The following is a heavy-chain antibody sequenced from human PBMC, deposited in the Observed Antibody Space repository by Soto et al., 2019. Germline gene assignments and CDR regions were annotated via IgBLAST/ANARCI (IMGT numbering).Heavy chain of an antibody. V-gene: IGHV3-48*01. CDR1: GFIFSSYS. Sequence: GGSLRLSCAASGFIFSSYSMNWVRQAPGKGLEWVSYISSSSSNIYYADSVKGRFTISRDNAKNSLYLQMNSLRAEDTAVYYCAREPPRGYDYYYYYMDVWGKGTTVTVS. J-gene: IGHJ6*03. D-gene: IGHD5-12*01. CDR3: AREPPRGYDYYYYYMDV. CDR2: ISSSSSNI.